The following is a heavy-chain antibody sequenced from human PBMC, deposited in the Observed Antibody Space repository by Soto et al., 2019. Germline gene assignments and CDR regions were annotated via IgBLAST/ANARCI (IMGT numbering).Heavy chain of an antibody. V-gene: IGHV3-21*01. CDR1: GFTFSSYM. CDR2: ISSSSSDI. J-gene: IGHJ4*02. D-gene: IGHD1-26*01. Sequence: GGSLRLSCAASGFTFSSYMMNWVRQAPGKGLEWVSSISSSSSDIKHADSLKGRFTISRDDAKNSLYLQMNSLRAEDTAVYYCARSGYSGSFYFDCWGQGTLVTVSS. CDR3: ARSGYSGSFYFDC.